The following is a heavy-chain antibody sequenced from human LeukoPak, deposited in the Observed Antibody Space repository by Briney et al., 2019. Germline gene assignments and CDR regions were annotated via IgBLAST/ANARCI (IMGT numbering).Heavy chain of an antibody. CDR1: GGSISSGSYY. J-gene: IGHJ4*02. CDR2: IYTSGST. CDR3: ARDSYCGGDCYYSY. Sequence: SETLSLTCTVSGGSISSGSYYWSWIRQPAGKGLEWIGRIYTSGSTNYNPSLKSRVTISVDTSKNQFSLKLCSVTAADTAVYYCARDSYCGGDCYYSYWGQGTLVTVSS. V-gene: IGHV4-61*02. D-gene: IGHD2-21*01.